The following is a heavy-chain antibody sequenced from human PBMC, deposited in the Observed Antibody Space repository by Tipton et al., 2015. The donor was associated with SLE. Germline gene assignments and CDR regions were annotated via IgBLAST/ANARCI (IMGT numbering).Heavy chain of an antibody. J-gene: IGHJ4*02. CDR2: MNQDGSEK. CDR3: TRDKIYCIGGTCYSDNF. Sequence: SLRLSCAASGFTFSNYWMNWVRQAPGKGLEWVANMNQDGSEKYYVDSVKGRFTISRDNAKNSLYLQMNSLRAEDTAVYYCTRDKIYCIGGTCYSDNFWGQGTLVTVSS. D-gene: IGHD2-15*01. CDR1: GFTFSNYW. V-gene: IGHV3-7*03.